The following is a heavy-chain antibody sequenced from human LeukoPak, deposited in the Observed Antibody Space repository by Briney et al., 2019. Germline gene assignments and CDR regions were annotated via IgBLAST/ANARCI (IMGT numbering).Heavy chain of an antibody. J-gene: IGHJ5*02. CDR3: ARSCSGDSCYYWFDP. CDR2: IYYSGST. CDR1: GDSISSYY. Sequence: SETLSLTCTVSGDSISSYYWSWIRQPPGKGLEWIGYIYYSGSTNYNPSLKSRVTISVETSKNQFSLRLSSVTAADTAMYYCARSCSGDSCYYWFDPWGQGTLVTVSS. V-gene: IGHV4-59*01. D-gene: IGHD2-15*01.